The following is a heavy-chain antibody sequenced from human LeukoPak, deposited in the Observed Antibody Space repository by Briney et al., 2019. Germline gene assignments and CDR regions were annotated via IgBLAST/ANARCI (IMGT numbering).Heavy chain of an antibody. Sequence: ASVKVSCKASGYTFTSYVISWVRQAPGQGLEWMGWISAYNGNTNYAQKLQGRVTMTTDTSTSTAYMELRSLRSDDTAVYYCAREYYYDSSGYYPDAFDIWGQGTMVTVSS. V-gene: IGHV1-18*01. J-gene: IGHJ3*02. CDR2: ISAYNGNT. CDR3: AREYYYDSSGYYPDAFDI. D-gene: IGHD3-22*01. CDR1: GYTFTSYV.